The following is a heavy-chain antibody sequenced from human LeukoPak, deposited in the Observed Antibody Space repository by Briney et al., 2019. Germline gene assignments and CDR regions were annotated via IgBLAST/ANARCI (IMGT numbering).Heavy chain of an antibody. CDR3: AKDIEASI. D-gene: IGHD2-15*01. J-gene: IGHJ4*02. CDR2: ISSGGGDT. V-gene: IGHV3-23*01. CDR1: DFTVGNYA. Sequence: PGRSLRLSCVASDFTVGNYAMNWVRQAPREGREWVSTISSGGGDTSIADSVEGRFTISRDNSKYTLYLQMNRLRADDTAVYYCAKDIEASIWGEGTLGAVSS.